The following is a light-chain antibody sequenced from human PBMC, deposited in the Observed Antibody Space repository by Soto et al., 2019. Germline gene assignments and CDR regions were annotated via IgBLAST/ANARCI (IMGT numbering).Light chain of an antibody. Sequence: IVMTQSPATLSVSPGERATLSCRASQSVGGDLAWYQRKPGQAPRLLIYGASSRATGIPDRFSGSGSGTDFTLTISRLEPEDFAMYYCQQYGSSPRTFGQGTKVDIK. CDR3: QQYGSSPRT. CDR2: GAS. CDR1: QSVGGD. V-gene: IGKV3-20*01. J-gene: IGKJ1*01.